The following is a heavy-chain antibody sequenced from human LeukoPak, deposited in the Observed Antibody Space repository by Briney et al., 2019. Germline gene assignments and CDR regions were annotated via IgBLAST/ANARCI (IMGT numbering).Heavy chain of an antibody. V-gene: IGHV3-64D*09. J-gene: IGHJ4*02. CDR2: LDKNGIGR. Sequence: PGGFLRLSCSASGFTPSNYAMHWVRQAPGKGLEYVSALDKNGIGRYYADSVKGRFTISRDNSKNTLYLQMSSLRVEDTAVYYCVCRDEGGYWGQGILVTVSS. D-gene: IGHD5-24*01. CDR1: GFTPSNYA. CDR3: VCRDEGGY.